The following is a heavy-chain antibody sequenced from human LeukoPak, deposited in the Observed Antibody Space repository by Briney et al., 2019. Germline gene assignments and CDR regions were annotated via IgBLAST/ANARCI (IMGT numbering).Heavy chain of an antibody. V-gene: IGHV4-61*02. J-gene: IGHJ4*02. Sequence: SQTLSLTCTVSGGSISSGSYYWSWIRQPAGKGLEWIGRIYTSGSTNYNPSLKSRVNISVDTSKNQFSLKLSSVTAADTAVYYCLGYCSSTSCQNDYWGQGTLVTVSS. CDR3: LGYCSSTSCQNDY. CDR2: IYTSGST. D-gene: IGHD2-2*01. CDR1: GGSISSGSYY.